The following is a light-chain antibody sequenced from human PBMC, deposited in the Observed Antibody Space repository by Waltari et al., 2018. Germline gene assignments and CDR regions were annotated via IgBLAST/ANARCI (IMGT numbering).Light chain of an antibody. Sequence: QSVLTQSPSASGTPGQRVTISCSGTYSNLGSNPVTLYQQVPGAAPQLLLYSNDRRPSGVPDRFSGSKSGTSASLVISGLQSGDEAFYHCATWDDTLNGQVFGGGTKLTVL. CDR3: ATWDDTLNGQV. CDR1: YSNLGSNP. CDR2: SND. J-gene: IGLJ3*02. V-gene: IGLV1-44*01.